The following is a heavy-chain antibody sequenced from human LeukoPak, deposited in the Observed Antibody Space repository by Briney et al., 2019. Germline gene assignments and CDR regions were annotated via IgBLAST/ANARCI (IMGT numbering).Heavy chain of an antibody. D-gene: IGHD2-21*01. CDR1: GGSFSGYY. J-gene: IGHJ4*02. Sequence: PSETLSLTCAVYGGSFSGYYWSWIRQPPGKGLEWIGEINHSGSTNYNPSLKSRVTISVDTSKNQFSLKLSSVTAADTAVYYCTISFVGGATDYWGQGTLVTVSS. V-gene: IGHV4-34*01. CDR3: TISFVGGATDY. CDR2: INHSGST.